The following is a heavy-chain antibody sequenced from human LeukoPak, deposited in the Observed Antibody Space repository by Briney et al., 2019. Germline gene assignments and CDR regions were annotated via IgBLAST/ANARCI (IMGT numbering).Heavy chain of an antibody. D-gene: IGHD1-26*01. CDR3: ARDPMRIVGGRVVDNWFDP. J-gene: IGHJ5*02. CDR1: GYTFTNYG. V-gene: IGHV1-18*01. CDR2: ISAYNGNT. Sequence: ASVKVSCKASGYTFTNYGISWVRQAPGQGLEWMGWISAYNGNTSYAQKLQGRVTMTTDTSTSTAYMELRSLRSDDTAVYYCARDPMRIVGGRVVDNWFDPWGQGTLVTVSS.